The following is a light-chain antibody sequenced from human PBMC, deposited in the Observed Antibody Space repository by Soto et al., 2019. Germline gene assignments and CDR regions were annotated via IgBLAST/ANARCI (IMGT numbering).Light chain of an antibody. CDR3: HQYANSPSWT. Sequence: EIVLTQSPGTLSLSPGDRATLSCRASQSVSSGYLAWYQQKPGQAHRLLIFAASSRATGIPDRFSGSGSGTDFTLTISRLEPEDFAVYYCHQYANSPSWTFGQGTKVELK. CDR1: QSVSSGY. V-gene: IGKV3-20*01. J-gene: IGKJ1*01. CDR2: AAS.